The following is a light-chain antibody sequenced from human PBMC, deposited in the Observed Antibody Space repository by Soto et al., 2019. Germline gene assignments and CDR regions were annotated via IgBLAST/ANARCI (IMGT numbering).Light chain of an antibody. CDR2: DVS. J-gene: IGLJ1*01. CDR3: SSYTSSSTGWVGYV. CDR1: SSDDGGYNY. V-gene: IGLV2-14*01. Sequence: LTQPASVSGSPGQSITLSCTGTSSDDGGYNYVSWYQQHPGKAPKLMIYDVSNRPSGVSNRFSGSKSGNTASLTISGLQAEDEADYYCSSYTSSSTGWVGYVFGTGTKVTVL.